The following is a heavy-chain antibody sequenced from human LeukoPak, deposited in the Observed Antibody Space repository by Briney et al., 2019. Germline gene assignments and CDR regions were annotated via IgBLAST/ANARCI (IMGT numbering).Heavy chain of an antibody. CDR1: GFTFSSYA. V-gene: IGHV3-64*01. CDR3: AREGTRGVIGY. D-gene: IGHD3-10*01. CDR2: ITSNGDNT. Sequence: GGSLRLSCAASGFTFSSYAMHWVRQAPGKRLEYVSAITSNGDNTYNANSVKGRFTISRDNSKNTVFLQMGSLRAEDMAVYYCAREGTRGVIGYWGQGTLVTVSS. J-gene: IGHJ4*02.